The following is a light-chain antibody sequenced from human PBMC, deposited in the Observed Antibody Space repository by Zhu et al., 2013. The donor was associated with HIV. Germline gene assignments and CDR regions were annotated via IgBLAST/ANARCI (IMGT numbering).Light chain of an antibody. CDR2: DAS. CDR1: QSISNW. V-gene: IGKV1-5*01. CDR3: QQYNSYLLT. Sequence: DIQMTQSPSTLSASIGDRVTITCRASQSISNWLAWYQQKPGKAPKVLIYDASKLESGVPSRFSGSGSGTEFTLAISNLQPDDFATYYCQQYNSYLLTFGGGTKVEIK. J-gene: IGKJ4*01.